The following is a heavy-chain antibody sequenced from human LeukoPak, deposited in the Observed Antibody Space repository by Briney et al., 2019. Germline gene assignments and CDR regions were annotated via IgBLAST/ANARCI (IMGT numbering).Heavy chain of an antibody. J-gene: IGHJ4*02. V-gene: IGHV3-23*01. CDR2: ISNSGGFT. D-gene: IGHD6-19*01. CDR1: GFTFSIYA. CDR3: VARESLNIRSSGWDGGLDY. Sequence: PGGSLRLSCAAYGFTFSIYAMSWIRQAPGKGLEWVSAISNSGGFTYYADSVRGRFTISRDNSKNTLYLQMISLTAEDTAIYYCVARESLNIRSSGWDGGLDYWGQGTLVTVSS.